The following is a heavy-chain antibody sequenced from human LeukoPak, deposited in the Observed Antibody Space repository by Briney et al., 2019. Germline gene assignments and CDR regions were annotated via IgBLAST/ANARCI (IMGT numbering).Heavy chain of an antibody. CDR1: GGSISSYY. Sequence: SETLSLTCTVSGGSISSYYWSWIRQPPGKGLEWIGYIYYSGSTNYNPSLKSRVSISVDTSKNQFSLKLTSVTAADTAVYYCARHASEGDYSLDYWGQGTLVTVSS. CDR2: IYYSGST. CDR3: ARHASEGDYSLDY. D-gene: IGHD4-17*01. J-gene: IGHJ4*02. V-gene: IGHV4-59*08.